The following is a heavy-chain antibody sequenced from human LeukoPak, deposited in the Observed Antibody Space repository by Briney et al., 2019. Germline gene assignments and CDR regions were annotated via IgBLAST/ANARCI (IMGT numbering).Heavy chain of an antibody. CDR2: TIPIFGTA. D-gene: IGHD5/OR15-5a*01. J-gene: IGHJ4*02. CDR1: GYTFTSYA. Sequence: SVKVSCKASGYTFTSYAMNWVRQAPGQGLEWMGGTIPIFGTAHYAQKFQGRVTITADESTSTAYMELSSLKSEDTAVYYCARDRAWSTIETLQLDYWGQGTLVTVSS. V-gene: IGHV1-69*13. CDR3: ARDRAWSTIETLQLDY.